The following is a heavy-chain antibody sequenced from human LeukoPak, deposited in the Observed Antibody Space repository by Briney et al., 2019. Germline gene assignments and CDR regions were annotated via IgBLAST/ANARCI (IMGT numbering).Heavy chain of an antibody. J-gene: IGHJ5*02. CDR3: ARVADLDGFDP. V-gene: IGHV3-74*01. CDR2: INSDGSST. CDR1: GFTFSSYW. Sequence: WGSLRLSCAASGFTFSSYWMHWVRQAPGKGLVWVSRINSDGSSTSYADSVKGRFTISRDNAKNSLYLQMNSLRAEDTALYHCARVADLDGFDPWGQGTLVTVSS.